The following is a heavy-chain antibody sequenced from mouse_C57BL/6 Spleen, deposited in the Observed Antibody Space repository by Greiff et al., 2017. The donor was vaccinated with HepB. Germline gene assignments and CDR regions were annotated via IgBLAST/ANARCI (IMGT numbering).Heavy chain of an antibody. CDR1: GYTFTDYE. J-gene: IGHJ2*01. CDR2: IDPETGGT. CDR3: TRFYYGG. V-gene: IGHV1-15*01. D-gene: IGHD1-1*01. Sequence: VQLQESGAELVRPGASVTLSCKASGYTFTDYEMHWVKQTPVHGLEWIGAIDPETGGTAYNQKFKGKAILTADKSSSTAYMELRSLTSEDSAVYYCTRFYYGGWGQGTTLTVSS.